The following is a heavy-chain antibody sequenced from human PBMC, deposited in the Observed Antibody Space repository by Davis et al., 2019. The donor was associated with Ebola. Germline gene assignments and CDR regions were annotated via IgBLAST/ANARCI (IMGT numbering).Heavy chain of an antibody. CDR1: GFTVSSNY. Sequence: GSLRLSCAASGFTVSSNYMSWIRQPPGKGLEWIGYIYYSGSTNYNPSLKSRVTISVDTSKNQFSLKLSSVTAADTAVYYCAREGASSSSARRLYYYGMDVWGQGTTVTVSS. CDR3: AREGASSSSARRLYYYGMDV. J-gene: IGHJ6*02. D-gene: IGHD6-6*01. V-gene: IGHV4-59*02. CDR2: IYYSGST.